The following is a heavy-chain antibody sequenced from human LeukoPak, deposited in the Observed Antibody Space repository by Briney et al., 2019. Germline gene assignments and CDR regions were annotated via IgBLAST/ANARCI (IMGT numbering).Heavy chain of an antibody. CDR3: AKLGGYYDNSASRYFDY. V-gene: IGHV3-23*01. Sequence: GGSLRLSCAASGFTFSSYAMSWVRQAPGKGLEWVSAIGLRSGSTYYADSVKGRFTISRDNSKNTVYLQMNSLRADDTAVYYCAKLGGYYDNSASRYFDYWGQGTPVTVSS. D-gene: IGHD3-22*01. J-gene: IGHJ4*02. CDR1: GFTFSSYA. CDR2: IGLRSGST.